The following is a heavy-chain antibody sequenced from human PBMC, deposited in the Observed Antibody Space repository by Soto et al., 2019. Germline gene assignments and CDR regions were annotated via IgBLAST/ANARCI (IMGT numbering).Heavy chain of an antibody. CDR1: GFPFDDYS. CDR3: AKFGCGGSYSESHASDI. CDR2: ISWDGADT. D-gene: IGHD1-26*01. Sequence: EVPLVESGGGVVQPGGSLRLSCAASGFPFDDYSMNWVRQVPGKGLEWVSLISWDGADTYYADSVKGRFTVSRDNSKNSLYLQMNSLTTEDTALYSCAKFGCGGSYSESHASDIWCQGTMVSVSS. J-gene: IGHJ3*02. V-gene: IGHV3-43*01.